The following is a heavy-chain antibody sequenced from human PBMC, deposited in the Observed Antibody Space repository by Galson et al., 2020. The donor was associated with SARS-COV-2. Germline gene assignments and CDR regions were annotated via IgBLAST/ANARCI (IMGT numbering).Heavy chain of an antibody. J-gene: IGHJ4*02. Sequence: GGSLRLSCAASGFIFSGYAMHWVRQAPGKGLEWVAVISYDGNNKYYADSVKGRFTISRDNSKNTLYLQMNSLRVDDTAVYHCARLSSIGTVATFTPVDSWGQGTLVTVSS. D-gene: IGHD5-12*01. CDR3: ARLSSIGTVATFTPVDS. V-gene: IGHV3-30*04. CDR1: GFIFSGYA. CDR2: ISYDGNNK.